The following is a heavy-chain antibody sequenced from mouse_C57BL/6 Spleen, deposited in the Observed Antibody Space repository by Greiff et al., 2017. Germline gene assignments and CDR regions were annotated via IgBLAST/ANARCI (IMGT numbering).Heavy chain of an antibody. V-gene: IGHV1-54*01. CDR2: INPGSGGT. Sequence: QVQLQQSGAELVRPGTSVKVSCKASGYAFTNYLIEWVKQRPGQGLEWIGVINPGSGGTNYNEKFKGKATLTADKSSSTAYMQLSSLTSEDSAVYCCARSGLNAMDYWGQGTSGTVSS. CDR3: ARSGLNAMDY. D-gene: IGHD2-4*01. CDR1: GYAFTNYL. J-gene: IGHJ4*01.